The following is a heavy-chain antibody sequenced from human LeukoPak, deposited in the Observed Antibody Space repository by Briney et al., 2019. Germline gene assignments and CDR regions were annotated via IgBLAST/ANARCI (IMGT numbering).Heavy chain of an antibody. D-gene: IGHD1-26*01. CDR2: ISGNGDIT. J-gene: IGHJ6*03. CDR3: AKAAWDYYYYMDV. Sequence: GGSLRLSCAASGFTFSSYAMTRVRQAPGKGLEWVSDISGNGDITYYADSVKGRFTISRDNSKNTLYLQMNSLRAEDTAVYYCAKAAWDYYYYMDVWGKGTTVTVSS. V-gene: IGHV3-23*01. CDR1: GFTFSSYA.